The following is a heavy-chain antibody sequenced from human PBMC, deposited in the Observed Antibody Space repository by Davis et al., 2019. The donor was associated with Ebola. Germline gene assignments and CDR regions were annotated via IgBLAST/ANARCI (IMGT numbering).Heavy chain of an antibody. CDR1: GYTFTTYW. D-gene: IGHD6-19*01. V-gene: IGHV5-10-1*01. Sequence: GGSLRLSCKVSGYTFTTYWIVWVRQMPGKGLEWMGKIDPGDSCTTYSPSFQGHVTFSVDKSISTAYLQWSSLKASDTAMYYCARRRGSSGWDYYGMDVWGKGTTVTVSS. J-gene: IGHJ6*04. CDR2: IDPGDSCT. CDR3: ARRRGSSGWDYYGMDV.